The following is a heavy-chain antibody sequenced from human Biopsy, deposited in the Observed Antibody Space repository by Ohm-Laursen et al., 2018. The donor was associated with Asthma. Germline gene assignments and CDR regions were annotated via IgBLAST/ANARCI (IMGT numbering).Heavy chain of an antibody. J-gene: IGHJ4*02. V-gene: IGHV1-69*13. CDR3: ARSYCGGDCFSPFDY. CDR2: IIPIFGTT. D-gene: IGHD2-21*01. CDR1: GGTFNSDA. Sequence: GASVKVSCKASGGTFNSDAISWVRQAPGQGLEWMGGIIPIFGTTSYAQNFQSRLTITADDSTSTVYMELSSLRSEDTAMYYCARSYCGGDCFSPFDYWGQGTLVTVSS.